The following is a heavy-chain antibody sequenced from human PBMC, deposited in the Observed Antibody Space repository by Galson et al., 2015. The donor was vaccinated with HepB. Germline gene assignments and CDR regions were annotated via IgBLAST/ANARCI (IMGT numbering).Heavy chain of an antibody. CDR1: GYTFTGYY. CDR2: INPNSGGT. V-gene: IGHV1-2*04. D-gene: IGHD5-12*01. J-gene: IGHJ3*02. Sequence: SVKVSCKASGYTFTGYYMHWVRQAPGQGLEWMGWINPNSGGTNYAQKFQGWVTMTRDTSISTAYMELSRLRSDDTAVYYCARGGYSGYARLDAFDIWGQGTMVTVSS. CDR3: ARGGYSGYARLDAFDI.